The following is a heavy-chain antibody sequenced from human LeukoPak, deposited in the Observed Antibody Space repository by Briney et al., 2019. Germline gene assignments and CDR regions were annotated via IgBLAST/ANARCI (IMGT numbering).Heavy chain of an antibody. Sequence: SETLSLTCTVSGGSVSSGSYYWSWIRQPPGKGLEWIGSMYYSGSTNYNPSLKSRVTISVDTSKNQFSLKLSSMTAADTAVYYCARATRKADAFDIWGQATMVTVSS. D-gene: IGHD1-14*01. CDR2: MYYSGST. V-gene: IGHV4-61*01. CDR3: ARATRKADAFDI. CDR1: GGSVSSGSYY. J-gene: IGHJ3*02.